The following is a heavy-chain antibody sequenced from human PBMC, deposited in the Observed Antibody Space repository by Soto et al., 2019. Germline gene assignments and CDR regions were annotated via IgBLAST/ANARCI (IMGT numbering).Heavy chain of an antibody. CDR3: ARVSKLVAPKDGNSAYSYAIDV. D-gene: IGHD6-6*01. V-gene: IGHV4-61*08. J-gene: IGHJ6*02. CDR2: VYSTGTT. Sequence: PSETLSLTCAVSGDSVSSSDFYWTWIRQPPGKPLEWIGYVYSTGTTNYSPSLKSRVDMSVDTSENQFSLKVRSVTAADAAVYFCARVSKLVAPKDGNSAYSYAIDVWGPGTTVTVS. CDR1: GDSVSSSDFY.